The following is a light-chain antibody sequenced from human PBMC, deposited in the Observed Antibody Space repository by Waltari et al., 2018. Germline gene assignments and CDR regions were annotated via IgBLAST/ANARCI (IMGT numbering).Light chain of an antibody. J-gene: IGLJ2*01. CDR1: SSNIGSNT. V-gene: IGLV1-44*01. CDR3: AAWDDSLNGVV. Sequence: QSVLTQPPSASGTPGQRVTISCSGSSSNIGSNTVNWHQQLPGTAPKLLIYSNNPRPSGFPDRFSGSKSGTSASLSISGLQSEDAADYYCAAWDDSLNGVVFGEGTKLTVL. CDR2: SNN.